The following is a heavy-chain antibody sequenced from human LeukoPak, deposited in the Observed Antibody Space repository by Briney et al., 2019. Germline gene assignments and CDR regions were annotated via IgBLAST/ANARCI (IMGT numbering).Heavy chain of an antibody. CDR3: ARHPFATPFDY. Sequence: SETLSLICNVSGGSISNYYWSWIRQPPGKGLEWIGYMYHTGHTMYNSSLKSRVTMSLDTSKNHFSLRLSSVTAADTAVYYCARHPFATPFDYWGPGTLVTVSS. CDR2: MYHTGHT. CDR1: GGSISNYY. D-gene: IGHD2-15*01. V-gene: IGHV4-59*08. J-gene: IGHJ4*02.